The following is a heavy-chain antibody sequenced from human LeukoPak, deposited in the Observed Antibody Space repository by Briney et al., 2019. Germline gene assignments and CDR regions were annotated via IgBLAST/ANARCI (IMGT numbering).Heavy chain of an antibody. D-gene: IGHD3-3*01. CDR2: INPNSGGT. Sequence: ASVKVSCKASGYTFTGYYMHWVRQAPGQGLEWMGWINPNSGGTNYAQKFQGRVTMTRDTSISTAYMELSRLRSDDTAVYYCARGNYDCWSGYYDYWGQGTLVTASS. J-gene: IGHJ4*02. CDR1: GYTFTGYY. V-gene: IGHV1-2*02. CDR3: ARGNYDCWSGYYDY.